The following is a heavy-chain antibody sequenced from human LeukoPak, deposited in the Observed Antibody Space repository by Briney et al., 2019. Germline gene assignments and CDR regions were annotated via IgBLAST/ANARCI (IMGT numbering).Heavy chain of an antibody. CDR1: GVSISSSGHY. CDR3: ARDSEGYFDY. J-gene: IGHJ4*02. CDR2: MYYSGSS. V-gene: IGHV4-61*08. Sequence: SQTLSLTCTVSGVSISSSGHYWSWIRQPPGKGLEWIGYMYYSGSSNYNPSLKSRVTISGDTSKNQFSLKLSSVTAADTAVYYCARDSEGYFDYWGQGTLVTVSS. D-gene: IGHD3-10*01.